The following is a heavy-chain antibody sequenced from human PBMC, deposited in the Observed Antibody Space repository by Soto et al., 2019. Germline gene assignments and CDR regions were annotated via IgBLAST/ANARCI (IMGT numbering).Heavy chain of an antibody. D-gene: IGHD4-17*01. CDR1: GFRFSNFW. CDR2: VSEDGSST. CDR3: ARGTYGEYGTPPEL. Sequence: EVQLVESGGGLVQPGGSLSLSCAASGFRFSNFWMHWVRQAPRKGLAWVSRVSEDGSSTHYADSVKGRFTISRDNAQNTEALQLISLRADGTAVYYCARGTYGEYGTPPELWGQGVLVTVPS. V-gene: IGHV3-74*01. J-gene: IGHJ4*01.